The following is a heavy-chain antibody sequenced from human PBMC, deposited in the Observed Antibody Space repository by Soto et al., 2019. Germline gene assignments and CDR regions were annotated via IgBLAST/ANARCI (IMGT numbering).Heavy chain of an antibody. D-gene: IGHD6-19*01. V-gene: IGHV1-58*01. Sequence: WASVKVSCKASGFTFTSSAVQGVRQARGQRLEWIGWIVVGSSNTNYAQKFQERVTITRDMSTSTAYMELSSLRSEDTAVYYCAAGRSSGWYVYYFDYWGQGTLVTVSS. CDR1: GFTFTSSA. CDR2: IVVGSSNT. CDR3: AAGRSSGWYVYYFDY. J-gene: IGHJ4*02.